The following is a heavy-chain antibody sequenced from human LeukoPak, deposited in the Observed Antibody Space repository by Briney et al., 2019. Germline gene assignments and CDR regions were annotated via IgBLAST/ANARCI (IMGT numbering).Heavy chain of an antibody. D-gene: IGHD3-3*01. CDR3: ALDWRFDY. J-gene: IGHJ4*02. Sequence: GGSLRLSCVVSGVSSSNYAMGWVRQAPGKGLEWVSSITSNGNDTFYAVSVKGRFTIPRDNSRDTVFLQMNSLRADDTAVYYCALDWRFDYWGQGTLVTVSS. V-gene: IGHV3-23*01. CDR1: GVSSSNYA. CDR2: ITSNGNDT.